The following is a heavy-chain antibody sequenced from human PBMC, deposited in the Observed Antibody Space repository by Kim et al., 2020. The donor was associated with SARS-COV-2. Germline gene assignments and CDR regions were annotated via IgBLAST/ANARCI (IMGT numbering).Heavy chain of an antibody. V-gene: IGHV1-69*04. Sequence: KYGQKLQARVTLTEDKSTSTAYMEVTSLTSEDTAMFFCARENGDDGSHFDLWGQGTLVTVSS. J-gene: IGHJ4*01. D-gene: IGHD4-17*01. CDR3: ARENGDDGSHFDL.